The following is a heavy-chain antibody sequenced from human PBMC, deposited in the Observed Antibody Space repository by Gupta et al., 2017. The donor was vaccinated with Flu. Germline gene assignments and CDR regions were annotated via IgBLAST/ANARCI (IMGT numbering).Heavy chain of an antibody. D-gene: IGHD2-21*02. Sequence: QVQLVQSGAVVKKPGSSVKVSCKSSGDNFISYAIAWVRQVPGQGLEWMGGVLPVINTANYAQKFQGRVTINADTSTNTAYMEVSSLKFEDTAVYFCARAGPCGGDCYYFDSWGQGTLVTVSS. CDR3: ARAGPCGGDCYYFDS. CDR2: VLPVINTA. CDR1: GDNFISYA. V-gene: IGHV1-69*06. J-gene: IGHJ4*02.